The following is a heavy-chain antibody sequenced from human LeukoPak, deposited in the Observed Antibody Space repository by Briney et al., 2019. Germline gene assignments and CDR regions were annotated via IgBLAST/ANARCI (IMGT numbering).Heavy chain of an antibody. CDR2: INPNSGGT. CDR3: ASSTAMDYYYGMDV. J-gene: IGHJ6*02. D-gene: IGHD5-18*01. V-gene: IGHV1-2*02. Sequence: ASVKVSCKASGYTFTGYYMHWVRQAPGQGLEWMGWINPNSGGTNYAQKFQGRVTMTRDTSIGTAYMELSRLRSDDTAVYYCASSTAMDYYYGMDVWGQGTTVTVSS. CDR1: GYTFTGYY.